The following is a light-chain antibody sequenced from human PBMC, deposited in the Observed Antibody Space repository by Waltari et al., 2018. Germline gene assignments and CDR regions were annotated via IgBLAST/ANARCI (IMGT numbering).Light chain of an antibody. V-gene: IGKV3-15*01. Sequence: EIVMTQSPATLSVSPGERATLSCRASQSVSSNLAWYQQKPGQAPRLRINGASTRATGIPARFSGSGSGTEFTLTISSLQSEDFAVYYCQQYNNWPPWTFGQGTKVEIK. J-gene: IGKJ1*01. CDR3: QQYNNWPPWT. CDR1: QSVSSN. CDR2: GAS.